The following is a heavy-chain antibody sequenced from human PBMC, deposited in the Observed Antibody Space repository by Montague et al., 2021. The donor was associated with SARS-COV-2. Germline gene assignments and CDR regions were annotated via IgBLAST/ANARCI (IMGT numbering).Heavy chain of an antibody. CDR3: SRGVRVATRPDRFSYSWDV. V-gene: IGHV4-34*01. CDR1: GTSFTDHY. J-gene: IGHJ6*02. D-gene: IGHD4-23*01. Sequence: SETLSLTCDVNGTSFTDHYWTWLRQSPGGGLEWIGEIHHGGDTNYNPSLRSRVSISIDTSKPQSSLRLYSMTAADTAVYYCSRGVRVATRPDRFSYSWDVWGRGTAGIVTS. CDR2: IHHGGDT.